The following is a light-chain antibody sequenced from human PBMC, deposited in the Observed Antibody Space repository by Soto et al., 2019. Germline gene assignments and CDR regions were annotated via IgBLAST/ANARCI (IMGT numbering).Light chain of an antibody. J-gene: IGKJ1*01. CDR1: QRISSW. Sequence: DIQMTQSPSTLSASLGDRVTMTCRAGQRISSWLAWYQQKPGKAPKLLIYDASSLEGGVPSRFSGSGSGTEFTLTISSLQPDDFATYYCQHNNGYSWTFGQGTKVDI. V-gene: IGKV1-5*01. CDR3: QHNNGYSWT. CDR2: DAS.